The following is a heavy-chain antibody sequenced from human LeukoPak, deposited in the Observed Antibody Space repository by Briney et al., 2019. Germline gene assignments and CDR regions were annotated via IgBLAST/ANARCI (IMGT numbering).Heavy chain of an antibody. V-gene: IGHV3-72*01. CDR2: TRNKANSYTT. CDR1: GFTFSDHY. Sequence: GGSLRLSCAASGFTFSDHYMDWVRQAPGKGLEWVGRTRNKANSYTTEYAASVKGRFTISRDDSKNSLYLQMTSLKTEDTAVYYCAREVGATGGPWGQGTLVTVSS. J-gene: IGHJ5*02. CDR3: AREVGATGGP. D-gene: IGHD1-26*01.